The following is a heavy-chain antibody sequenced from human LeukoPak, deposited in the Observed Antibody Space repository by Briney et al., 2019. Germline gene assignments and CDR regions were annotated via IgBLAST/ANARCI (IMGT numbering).Heavy chain of an antibody. CDR3: ARRIVVVPAAIDWFDP. Sequence: PSETLSLTCTVSGGSISSSSYYWGWIRQPPGKGLEWIGSIYYSGSTYYNPSLKSQVTISVDTSKNQFSLKLSSVTAADTAVYYCARRIVVVPAAIDWFDPWGQGTLVTVSS. D-gene: IGHD2-2*01. V-gene: IGHV4-39*01. J-gene: IGHJ5*02. CDR1: GGSISSSSYY. CDR2: IYYSGST.